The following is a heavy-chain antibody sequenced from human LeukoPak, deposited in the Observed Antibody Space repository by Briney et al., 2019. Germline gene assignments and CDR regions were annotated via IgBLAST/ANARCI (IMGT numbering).Heavy chain of an antibody. D-gene: IGHD3-10*01. J-gene: IGHJ4*02. V-gene: IGHV3-23*01. CDR1: GFTFSSYS. CDR2: ISGSGGST. Sequence: GGSLRLSCAASGFTFSSYSMHWVRQAPGKGLEWVSAISGSGGSTYYADSVKGRFTISRDNSKNTLYLQMNSLRAEDTAVYYCAKGYGSGSYYTYYFDYWGQGTLVTVSS. CDR3: AKGYGSGSYYTYYFDY.